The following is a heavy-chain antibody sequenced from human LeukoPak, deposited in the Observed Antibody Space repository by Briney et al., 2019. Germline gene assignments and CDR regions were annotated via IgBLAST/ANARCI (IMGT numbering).Heavy chain of an antibody. D-gene: IGHD6-13*01. CDR1: GGSISSSSSY. V-gene: IGHV4-39*07. Sequence: SETLSLTCTVSGGSISSSSSYWGWIRQPPGKGLESIGSISYRGTTYYNPSLKSRVTISLDTSKNQFSLKLSSVTAADTAVYYCARTPGSSSWYYFDYWGQGTLVTVSS. CDR2: ISYRGTT. J-gene: IGHJ4*02. CDR3: ARTPGSSSWYYFDY.